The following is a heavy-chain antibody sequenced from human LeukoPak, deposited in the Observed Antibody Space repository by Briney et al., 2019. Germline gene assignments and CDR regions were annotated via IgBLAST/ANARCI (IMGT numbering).Heavy chain of an antibody. CDR3: ARSPPIVVVPARKLYYYYYMDV. D-gene: IGHD2-2*01. Sequence: PSETLSLTCTVSGGSISSYYWSWIRQPPGKGLEWIGYIYYSGSTNYNPSLKSRVTISVDTSKNQFSLKLSSVTAADTAVYYCARSPPIVVVPARKLYYYYYMDVWGKGTTVTVSS. CDR2: IYYSGST. J-gene: IGHJ6*03. CDR1: GGSISSYY. V-gene: IGHV4-59*01.